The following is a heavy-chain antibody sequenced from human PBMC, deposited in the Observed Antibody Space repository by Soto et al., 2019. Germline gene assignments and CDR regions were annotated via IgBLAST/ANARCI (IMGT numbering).Heavy chain of an antibody. CDR3: AMLGWDDFWSGYPDEGAKTSTPTNWFDP. CDR2: IIPIFGTA. D-gene: IGHD3-3*01. Sequence: QVQLVQSGAEVKKPGSSVKVSCKASGGTFSSYAISWVRQAPGQGLEWMGGIIPIFGTANYAQKFQGRVTITADESTSTAYMELSSLRSEDTAVYYCAMLGWDDFWSGYPDEGAKTSTPTNWFDPRGQGTLVTVSS. V-gene: IGHV1-69*01. CDR1: GGTFSSYA. J-gene: IGHJ5*02.